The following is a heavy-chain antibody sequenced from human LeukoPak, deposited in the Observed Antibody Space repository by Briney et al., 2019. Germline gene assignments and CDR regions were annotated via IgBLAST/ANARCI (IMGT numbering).Heavy chain of an antibody. CDR2: IYYSGST. V-gene: IGHV4-30-4*01. J-gene: IGHJ4*02. D-gene: IGHD5-12*01. Sequence: SETLSLTCTVSGGSISSGDYYWSWIRQPPGKGLEWIGYIYYSGSTYYNPSLKSRVTISVDTSKNQFSLKLSSVTAADTAVYYCAKHGYSGYDLPDYWGQGTLVTVSS. CDR3: AKHGYSGYDLPDY. CDR1: GGSISSGDYY.